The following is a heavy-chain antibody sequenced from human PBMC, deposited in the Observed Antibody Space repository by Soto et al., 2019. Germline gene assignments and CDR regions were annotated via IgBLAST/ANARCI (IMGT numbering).Heavy chain of an antibody. CDR3: ATTTAIDAFDI. CDR1: GFTVSSNY. CDR2: IYSGGST. D-gene: IGHD4-17*01. Sequence: GSLRLSCAASGFTVSSNYMSWVRQAPGKGLEWVSVIYSGGSTYYADSVKGRFTISRDNSKNTLYLQMNSLRAEDTAVYYCATTTAIDAFDIWGQGTMVTVSS. V-gene: IGHV3-66*01. J-gene: IGHJ3*02.